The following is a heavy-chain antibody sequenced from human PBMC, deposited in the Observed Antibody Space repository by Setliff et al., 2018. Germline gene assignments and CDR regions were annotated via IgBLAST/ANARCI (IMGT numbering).Heavy chain of an antibody. CDR3: ARVLVLGYNWFDP. Sequence: TSETLSLTCAVYGGSFSGYFWSWIRQTPEKGLEWIGEISHSGNTNYNPSFKSRVTISIGTSKNQFSLKVNSVTAADTAVYFCARVLVLGYNWFDPWGQGTLVTVSS. D-gene: IGHD3-10*01. CDR1: GGSFSGYF. V-gene: IGHV4-34*01. CDR2: ISHSGNT. J-gene: IGHJ5*02.